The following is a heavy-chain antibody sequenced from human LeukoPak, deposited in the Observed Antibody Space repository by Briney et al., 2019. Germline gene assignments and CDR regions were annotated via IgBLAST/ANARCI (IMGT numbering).Heavy chain of an antibody. CDR3: ARSIYGSGSYGLADS. V-gene: IGHV4-39*01. Sequence: PSETLSLTCTVSGGSINNSSYYWGWIRQPPGKGLEWIGSIYYSGRTYYNPSLKSRVTISVDTSKNQFSLRLSSVTAADTAVYYCARSIYGSGSYGLADSWGQGTLVTVSS. J-gene: IGHJ4*02. D-gene: IGHD3-10*01. CDR1: GGSINNSSYY. CDR2: IYYSGRT.